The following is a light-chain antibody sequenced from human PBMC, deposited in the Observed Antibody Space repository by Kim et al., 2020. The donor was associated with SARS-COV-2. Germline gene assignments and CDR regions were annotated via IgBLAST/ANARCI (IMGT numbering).Light chain of an antibody. Sequence: LSAEEGATLSCGASQTVSTYVAWYQQKPGRTPRLLIYEASRRAASIPARFGGGGAGTDFTLTISSLEPEYFAVYYCQQRINWPPTFGQGTKVDIK. CDR3: QQRINWPPT. V-gene: IGKV3-11*01. J-gene: IGKJ1*01. CDR1: QTVSTY. CDR2: EAS.